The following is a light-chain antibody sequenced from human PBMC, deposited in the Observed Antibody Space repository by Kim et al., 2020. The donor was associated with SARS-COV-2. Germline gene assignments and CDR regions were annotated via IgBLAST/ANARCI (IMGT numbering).Light chain of an antibody. J-gene: IGKJ5*01. V-gene: IGKV3-20*01. CDR3: QQYGSSPST. CDR2: GAS. Sequence: SPGERATLSCRASQSVSSSYLAWYQQKPGQAPRLLIDGASSRATGIPDRFSGSGSGTDFTLTISRLEPEDFAVYYCQQYGSSPSTFGQGTRLEIK. CDR1: QSVSSSY.